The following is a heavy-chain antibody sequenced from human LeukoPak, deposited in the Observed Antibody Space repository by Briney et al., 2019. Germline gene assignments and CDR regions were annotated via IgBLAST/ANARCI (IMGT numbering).Heavy chain of an antibody. CDR2: IIPIFGTA. CDR1: GGTFSSYA. J-gene: IGHJ4*02. D-gene: IGHD3-22*01. Sequence: SVNVSFKASGGTFSSYAISWVRQAPGQGLEWMGRIIPIFGTANYAQKFQGRVTITTDESTSTAYMELSSLRSEDTAVYYCARDRGSYYYDSSGYYYFDYWGQGTLVTVSS. V-gene: IGHV1-69*05. CDR3: ARDRGSYYYDSSGYYYFDY.